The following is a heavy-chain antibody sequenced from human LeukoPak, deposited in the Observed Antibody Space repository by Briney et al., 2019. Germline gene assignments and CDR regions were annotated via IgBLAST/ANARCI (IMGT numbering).Heavy chain of an antibody. CDR3: ARGTNSSSWYAIFDY. D-gene: IGHD6-13*01. V-gene: IGHV4-34*01. CDR2: INHSGST. Sequence: SETLSLTCAVYGGSFSGYYWSWIRQPPGKGLEWIGEINHSGSTNYNPSLKSRVTISVDTSKNQFSLKLSSVTAADTAVYYCARGTNSSSWYAIFDYWGQGTLVTVSS. CDR1: GGSFSGYY. J-gene: IGHJ4*02.